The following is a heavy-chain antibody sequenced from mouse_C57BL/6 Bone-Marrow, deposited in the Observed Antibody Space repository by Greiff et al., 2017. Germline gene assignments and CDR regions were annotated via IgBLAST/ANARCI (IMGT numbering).Heavy chain of an antibody. Sequence: QVQLQQSGAELVRPGTSVKVSCKASGYAFTNYLIEWVKQRPGQGLEWIGVINPGRGGTNYNEKFKGKATLTADKSSSTADMQLSSLTSEDSAVYFCARGVNWVFDYWGQGTTLTVSS. CDR1: GYAFTNYL. J-gene: IGHJ2*01. CDR2: INPGRGGT. V-gene: IGHV1-54*01. D-gene: IGHD4-1*01. CDR3: ARGVNWVFDY.